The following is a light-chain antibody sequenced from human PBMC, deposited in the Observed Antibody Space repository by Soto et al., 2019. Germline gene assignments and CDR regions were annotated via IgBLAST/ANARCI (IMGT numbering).Light chain of an antibody. Sequence: DIKMTQSPSTLSASVGDTVTITFRASESIDNWLAWYQQKPGKAPKLLIFAASTLVRGVPSRFSGRGSGTEFTLTISSLQADDYATFYCQQYHTDWTFGQGTKVDNK. CDR3: QQYHTDWT. CDR2: AAS. V-gene: IGKV1-5*01. J-gene: IGKJ1*01. CDR1: ESIDNW.